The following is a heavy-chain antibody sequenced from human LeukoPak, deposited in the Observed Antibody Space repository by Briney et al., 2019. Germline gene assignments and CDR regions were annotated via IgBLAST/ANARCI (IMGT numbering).Heavy chain of an antibody. V-gene: IGHV5-51*01. CDR2: IFPGDSDT. Sequence: GESLKISCKGSGESFTSYWIGWVRQMPGKGLEWMGIIFPGDSDTRYSPSFQGQVTISADKSISTAYLQWSSLKASDTAMYYCARSYCSSTSCGYLAHDAFAIWGQRTMVTLSS. CDR3: ARSYCSSTSCGYLAHDAFAI. J-gene: IGHJ3*02. D-gene: IGHD2-2*01. CDR1: GESFTSYW.